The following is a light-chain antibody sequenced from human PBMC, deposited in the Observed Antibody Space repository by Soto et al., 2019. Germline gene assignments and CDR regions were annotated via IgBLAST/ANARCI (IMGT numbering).Light chain of an antibody. CDR3: QHYNYWPYT. Sequence: EIVMTQSPATLSLSPGERATLSCRASQTIDNTLAWYKRKPGQAPRLLSYDASTRATGVPARFSGSGSGTDFTLTISSLKSEDFEVYYCQHYNYWPYTFGQGTKVDIK. J-gene: IGKJ2*01. V-gene: IGKV3-15*01. CDR1: QTIDNT. CDR2: DAS.